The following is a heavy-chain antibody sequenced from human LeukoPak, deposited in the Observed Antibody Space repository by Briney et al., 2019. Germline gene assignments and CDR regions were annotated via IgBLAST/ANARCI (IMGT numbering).Heavy chain of an antibody. D-gene: IGHD6-19*01. CDR2: INNGVNT. J-gene: IGHJ4*02. CDR1: GASTSSRY. CDR3: AQTTGWPGFDF. V-gene: IGHV4-59*08. Sequence: SDTLSLTCIVSGASTSSRYWSWIRQPPGRALEWIGHINNGVNTKYNPSLTSRVNISVDTSKNQFSLKLTSLTAADTAIYYCAQTTGWPGFDFWGPGALVTVSS.